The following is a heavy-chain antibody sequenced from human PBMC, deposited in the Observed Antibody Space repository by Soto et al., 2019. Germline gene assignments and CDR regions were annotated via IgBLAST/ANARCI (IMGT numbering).Heavy chain of an antibody. CDR2: INNSGST. J-gene: IGHJ6*02. Sequence: PSETLSLPCAAYGRSVGGNYCSWVRQHPGKGPEWRGEINNSGSTNYHPSLKSRVSISLDTSKDQFSLKLSSVTAADTAVYYCARSSRVVVRWLGGTPGTYYYYGMDVWGQGTTVTVSS. CDR1: GRSVGGNY. D-gene: IGHD3-10*01. CDR3: ARSSRVVVRWLGGTPGTYYYYGMDV. V-gene: IGHV4-34*01.